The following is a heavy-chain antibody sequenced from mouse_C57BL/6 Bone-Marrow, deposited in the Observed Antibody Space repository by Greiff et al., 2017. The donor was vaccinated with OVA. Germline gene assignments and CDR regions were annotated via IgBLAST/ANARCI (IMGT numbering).Heavy chain of an antibody. Sequence: EVMLVESGGGLVQPGGSLKLSCAASGFTFSDYGMAWVRQAPRKGPEWVAFISNLAYSLYYAAPVTGRFTISRENAKMTLYLEMSSLRSEYTSMYYCARRFNYAMDYWGQGTSVTVSS. J-gene: IGHJ4*01. CDR1: GFTFSDYG. CDR2: ISNLAYSL. CDR3: ARRFNYAMDY. V-gene: IGHV5-15*04.